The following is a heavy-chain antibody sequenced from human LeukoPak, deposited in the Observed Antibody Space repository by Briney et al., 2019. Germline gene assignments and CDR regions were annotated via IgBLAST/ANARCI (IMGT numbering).Heavy chain of an antibody. V-gene: IGHV1-18*04. CDR1: GYTFTSYG. Sequence: ASVKVSCKASGYTFTSYGISWVRQAPGQGLEWMGWISAYNGNTNYAQKLQGRVTMTTDTSTSTAYMELRSLRSDDTAVYYCARDPPSGIAAVETFDYWGQGTLVTVSS. D-gene: IGHD6-13*01. CDR3: ARDPPSGIAAVETFDY. CDR2: ISAYNGNT. J-gene: IGHJ4*02.